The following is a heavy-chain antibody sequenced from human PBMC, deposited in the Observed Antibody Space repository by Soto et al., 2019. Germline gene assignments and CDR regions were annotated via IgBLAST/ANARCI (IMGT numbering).Heavy chain of an antibody. D-gene: IGHD1-26*01. CDR3: ARDGLGGGSYQGHHYYGMDV. Sequence: QVQLQESGPGLVKPSQTLSLTCTVSGGSISSGGYYWSWIRQHPGKGLEWIGYIYYSGSTYYNPSLKRRVTISVDTSKNQFSLKLSSVTAADTAVYYCARDGLGGGSYQGHHYYGMDVWGQGTTVTVSS. CDR2: IYYSGST. CDR1: GGSISSGGYY. V-gene: IGHV4-31*03. J-gene: IGHJ6*02.